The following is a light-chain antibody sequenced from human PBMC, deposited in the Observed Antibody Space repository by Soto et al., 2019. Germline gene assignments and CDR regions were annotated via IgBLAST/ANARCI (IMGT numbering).Light chain of an antibody. V-gene: IGLV2-14*01. CDR1: SSDVGGYNY. CDR2: EVS. J-gene: IGLJ1*01. CDR3: SSYTSSSTPRV. Sequence: QSVLTQPASVSGSPGQSITISCTGTSSDVGGYNYVSWYQQHPGKAPKLMIYEVSNRPSGVSNRFSGSKTGNTASLTISGLQAEDEAHYYCSSYTSSSTPRVFGTGTKVTVL.